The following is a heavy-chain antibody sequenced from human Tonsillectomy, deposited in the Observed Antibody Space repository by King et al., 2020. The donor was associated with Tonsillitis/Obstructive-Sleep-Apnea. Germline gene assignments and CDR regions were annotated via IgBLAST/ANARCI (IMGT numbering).Heavy chain of an antibody. J-gene: IGHJ4*02. D-gene: IGHD2-21*01. V-gene: IGHV4-34*01. CDR2: INHSGST. CDR1: GGSFSGYY. Sequence: VQLQQWGAGLLKPSETLSLTCAVYGGSFSGYYWSWIRQPPGKGLEWIGEINHSGSTNYNPSLKSRVTISVDTSKNQFSLKLSSVTAADTAVYYCARGHDWSSGGDCSFDYWGQGTLVTVSS. CDR3: ARGHDWSSGGDCSFDY.